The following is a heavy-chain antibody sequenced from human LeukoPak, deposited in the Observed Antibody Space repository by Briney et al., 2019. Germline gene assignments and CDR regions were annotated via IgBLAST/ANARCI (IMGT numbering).Heavy chain of an antibody. CDR1: SGSISSGDYY. J-gene: IGHJ3*02. Sequence: PSQTLSLTCTVSSGSISSGDYYWSWIRQPPGKGLEWIGYIYYSGSTYYNPSLKSRVTISVDTSKNQFSLKLSSVTAADTAVYYCASLNTAMPYGHDAFDIWGQGTMVTVSS. D-gene: IGHD5-18*01. V-gene: IGHV4-30-4*08. CDR3: ASLNTAMPYGHDAFDI. CDR2: IYYSGST.